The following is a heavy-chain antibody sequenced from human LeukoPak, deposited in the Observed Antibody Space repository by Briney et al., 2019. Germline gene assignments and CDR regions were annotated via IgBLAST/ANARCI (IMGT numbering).Heavy chain of an antibody. CDR3: ARNGPITMIVVPPPNAFDI. J-gene: IGHJ3*02. V-gene: IGHV3-11*01. CDR2: ISSSGSTI. Sequence: GGSLRLSCAASGFTFSDYYMSWIRQAPGKGLEWVSYISSSGSTIYYADSVKGRFTISRDNAKNSLYLQMNSLRAEDTAVYYCARNGPITMIVVPPPNAFDIWGQGTMVTVSS. CDR1: GFTFSDYY. D-gene: IGHD3-22*01.